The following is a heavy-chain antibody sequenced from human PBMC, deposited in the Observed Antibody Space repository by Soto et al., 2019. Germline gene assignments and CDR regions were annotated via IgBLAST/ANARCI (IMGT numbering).Heavy chain of an antibody. D-gene: IGHD6-19*01. CDR3: ARDPAPSGWYDY. CDR2: INSDGSST. V-gene: IGHV3-74*01. Sequence: GGSLRLSCAASGFTFSNYWMHWVRQVPGKGLVRVSRINSDGSSTSYADSVKGRFTISRDNARNTLYLQMNSLRAEDTAVYYCARDPAPSGWYDYWGQGTLVTVSS. J-gene: IGHJ4*02. CDR1: GFTFSNYW.